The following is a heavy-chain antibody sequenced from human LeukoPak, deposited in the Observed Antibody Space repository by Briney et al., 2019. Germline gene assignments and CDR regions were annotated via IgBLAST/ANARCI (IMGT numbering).Heavy chain of an antibody. CDR1: GFTFTTYW. V-gene: IGHV3-74*01. CDR2: IKYDGSTS. CDR3: AKDRMVTTGLGALDI. J-gene: IGHJ3*02. D-gene: IGHD4-17*01. Sequence: GGSLRLSCEASGFTFTTYWIHWVRQGPGKGLVWVSRIKYDGSTSNYADSVKGRFTISRDNAKNTVYLQMNSLRVEDTAVYYCAKDRMVTTGLGALDIWGPGTMVTVSS.